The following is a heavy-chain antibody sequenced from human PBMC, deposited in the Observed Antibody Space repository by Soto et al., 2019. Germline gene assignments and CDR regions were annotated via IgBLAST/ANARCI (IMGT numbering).Heavy chain of an antibody. J-gene: IGHJ6*02. Sequence: ASVKVSCKASGYTFTGYYIHWVREAPGQGLEWMGWINPQTGGTSYAQKFQGRVTLSRDTSINTAYLELSRLTFDDAAVYFCARERYQVISDGMDVWGQGTTVPVPS. D-gene: IGHD2-2*01. V-gene: IGHV1-2*02. CDR2: INPQTGGT. CDR3: ARERYQVISDGMDV. CDR1: GYTFTGYY.